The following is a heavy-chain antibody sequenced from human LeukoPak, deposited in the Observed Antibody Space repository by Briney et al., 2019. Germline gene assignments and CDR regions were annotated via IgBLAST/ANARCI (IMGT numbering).Heavy chain of an antibody. CDR3: ARAYCGGDCYSGPWNFQH. D-gene: IGHD2-21*02. J-gene: IGHJ1*01. CDR2: ISYDGSNK. V-gene: IGHV3-30-3*01. CDR1: GFTFSSYA. Sequence: GGSLRLSCAASGFTFSSYAMHWVRQAPGKGLEWVAVISYDGSNKYYADSVKGRFTISRDNSKNTLYLQMNSLRAEDTAVYYCARAYCGGDCYSGPWNFQHWGQGTLVTVSS.